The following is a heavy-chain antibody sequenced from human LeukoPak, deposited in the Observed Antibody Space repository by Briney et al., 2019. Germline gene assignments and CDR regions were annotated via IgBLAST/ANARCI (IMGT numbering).Heavy chain of an antibody. J-gene: IGHJ6*04. D-gene: IGHD2-2*01. Sequence: GGSLGLSCAASGFTFSSYGMHWVRQAPGKGLEWVAVIWYDGSNKYYGDSVKGRFTISRDNSKNTLYLQMNSLRAEDTAVYYCARELIVVVPGARGGYYYHGMDVWGKGTTVTVSS. CDR3: ARELIVVVPGARGGYYYHGMDV. V-gene: IGHV3-33*01. CDR1: GFTFSSYG. CDR2: IWYDGSNK.